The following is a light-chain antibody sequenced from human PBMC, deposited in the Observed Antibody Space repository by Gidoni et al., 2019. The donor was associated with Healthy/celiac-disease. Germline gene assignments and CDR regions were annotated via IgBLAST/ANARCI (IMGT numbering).Light chain of an antibody. J-gene: IGKJ4*01. CDR2: GAS. CDR1: QSVSSN. V-gene: IGKV3-15*01. CDR3: QQYNNWPLT. Sequence: EIVMTQSPATLSVSPGARATLSCRASQSVSSNLAWYQQKPGQAPRLLIYGASTRATGIPARFSGSGSGTEFTLTISSLQSEDFAVYYCQQYNNWPLTFGGGTKVENK.